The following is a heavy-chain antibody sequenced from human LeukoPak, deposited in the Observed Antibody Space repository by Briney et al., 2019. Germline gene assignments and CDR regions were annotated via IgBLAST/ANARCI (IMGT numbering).Heavy chain of an antibody. CDR1: GGSISSYY. CDR3: ARSKAHLSTSWYGTWFDP. CDR2: IHYSGST. V-gene: IGHV4-59*08. Sequence: SETLSLTCTVSGGSISSYYWSWIRQPPGKGLEYIAYIHYSGSTNYNPSLKSRVTISLDTSKNQFSLKLSSVTAADTAVYYCARSKAHLSTSWYGTWFDPWGQGTLVTVSS. J-gene: IGHJ5*02. D-gene: IGHD2-2*01.